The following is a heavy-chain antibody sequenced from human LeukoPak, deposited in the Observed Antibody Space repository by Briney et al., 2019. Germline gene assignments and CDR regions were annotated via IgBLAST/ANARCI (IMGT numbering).Heavy chain of an antibody. V-gene: IGHV4-39*01. Sequence: SETLSLTCTVSGGSFSSSSYYWGWIRQPPGKGLEWIGSMYYSGSTYYNASLRSRVTISVDTANNQFSLKLSSVTAADTAVYYCARHFDRDGYKSNAFDIWGQGTMVTVSS. CDR2: MYYSGST. D-gene: IGHD5-24*01. J-gene: IGHJ3*02. CDR3: ARHFDRDGYKSNAFDI. CDR1: GGSFSSSSYY.